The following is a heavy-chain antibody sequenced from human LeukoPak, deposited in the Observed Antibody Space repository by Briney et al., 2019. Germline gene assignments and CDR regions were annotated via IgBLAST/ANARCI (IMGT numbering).Heavy chain of an antibody. D-gene: IGHD6-19*01. Sequence: SSQTPPLTCTVSGGSVSSSGHYWSWVRQLPGKGLEWIGYIYYTGSTYYDPSLKSRLTISEDRSKNQFSLRLTSVTAADTALYYCASGGPYSSGWYLEFWGQGTLVTVSS. CDR2: IYYTGST. CDR3: ASGGPYSSGWYLEF. V-gene: IGHV4-31*03. J-gene: IGHJ4*02. CDR1: GGSVSSSGHY.